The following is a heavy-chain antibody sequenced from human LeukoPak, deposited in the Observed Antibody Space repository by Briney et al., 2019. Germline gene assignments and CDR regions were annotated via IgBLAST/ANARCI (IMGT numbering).Heavy chain of an antibody. CDR2: IYSVGTT. CDR3: AKDINMGSSSWYYMDV. V-gene: IGHV3-53*05. D-gene: IGHD6-13*01. Sequence: SGGSLRLSCAASDFSVGSNYMTWVRQAPGKGLEWVSFIYSVGTTFYADSVKGRFTISRDNSKNSLYLQMNSLRTEDTALYYCAKDINMGSSSWYYMDVWGKGTTVTVSS. J-gene: IGHJ6*03. CDR1: DFSVGSNY.